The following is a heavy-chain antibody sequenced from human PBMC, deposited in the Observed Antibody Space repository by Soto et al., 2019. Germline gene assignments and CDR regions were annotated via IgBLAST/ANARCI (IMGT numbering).Heavy chain of an antibody. D-gene: IGHD1-1*01. Sequence: EVRLVESGGGLVQPGGSLKLSCAASGFTFSGSAMHWVRQASGKGLEWVGRIRSKANNYATTYAASVKGRFTISRDDSKNTAYLQMNSLKTEDTAVYYCTSAAGVENDYWGQGTLVTVSS. CDR2: IRSKANNYAT. CDR1: GFTFSGSA. V-gene: IGHV3-73*01. J-gene: IGHJ4*02. CDR3: TSAAGVENDY.